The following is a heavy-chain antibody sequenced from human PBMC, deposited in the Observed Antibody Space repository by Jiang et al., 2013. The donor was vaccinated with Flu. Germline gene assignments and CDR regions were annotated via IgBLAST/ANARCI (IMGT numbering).Heavy chain of an antibody. D-gene: IGHD3-3*01. V-gene: IGHV1-69*06. CDR2: IIPIFGKV. CDR3: ARALGGYDFAPAAD. J-gene: IGHJ4*02. CDR1: GGILSSYA. Sequence: EVKKPGSSVKVSCWASGGILSSYATSWVRQAPGRGLEWVGEIIPIFGKVTYAEKFQGRVAITADRSTGTAYMELSSLRSEDTAVYYCARALGGYDFAPAADWGQGTLVTVSS.